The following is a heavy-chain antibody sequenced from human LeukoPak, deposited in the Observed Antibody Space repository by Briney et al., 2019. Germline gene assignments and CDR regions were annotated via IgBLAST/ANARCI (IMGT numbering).Heavy chain of an antibody. CDR3: ATQTGSGLFILP. CDR1: GVSISSSNSY. J-gene: IGHJ4*02. D-gene: IGHD3/OR15-3a*01. CDR2: IYYSGNT. V-gene: IGHV4-39*01. Sequence: PSETLSLTCTVSGVSISSSNSYRGWIRQPPGKGLEWIGSIYYSGNTYYNASLKSQVSISIDTSKNQFSLRLTSVIAADTAVYYCATQTGSGLFILPGGQGTLVTVSS.